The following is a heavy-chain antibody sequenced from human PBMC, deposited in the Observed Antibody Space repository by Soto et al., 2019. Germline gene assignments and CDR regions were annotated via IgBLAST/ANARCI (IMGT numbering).Heavy chain of an antibody. J-gene: IGHJ6*02. V-gene: IGHV4-61*01. CDR1: GASVTSGSYF. Sequence: SETLSLTCTVSGASVTSGSYFWSWVRQSPGKGLEWLGYIFYTGSTSDNPSLGSRVTISVDMSKNRFSLKLSSVTAADTAVYYCARELGYDFWSGYDIPQSYYYYGMDVWGQGTTVTVSS. CDR3: ARELGYDFWSGYDIPQSYYYYGMDV. D-gene: IGHD3-3*01. CDR2: IFYTGST.